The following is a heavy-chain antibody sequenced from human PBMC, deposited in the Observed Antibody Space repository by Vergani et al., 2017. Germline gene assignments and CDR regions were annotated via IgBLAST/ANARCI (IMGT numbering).Heavy chain of an antibody. J-gene: IGHJ4*02. CDR1: GLTFNRYG. CDR2: VVFDGSNE. D-gene: IGHD2-15*01. CDR3: ARDLAYCHEGSCAL. V-gene: IGHV3-30*02. Sequence: QVQLVQSGGGVVQPGGSLRLFCVASGLTFNRYGMQWLRQAPGKGLEWVAYVVFDGSNEYYADSGKGRFIVSRDNSNDALYLQMDSLRTDDTAVYYCARDLAYCHEGSCALWGQGSVVTVSS.